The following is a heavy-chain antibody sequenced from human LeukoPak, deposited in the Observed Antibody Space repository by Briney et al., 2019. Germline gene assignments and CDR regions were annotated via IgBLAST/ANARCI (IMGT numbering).Heavy chain of an antibody. D-gene: IGHD3-9*01. CDR2: ISGSGGST. Sequence: PGGSLRLSCAASGFTFSSYAMSWVRQAPGKGLEWVSAISGSGGSTYYADSVKGRFTISRDNSKNTLYLQMNSLRAEDTAVYYCAKDRYDILTGYYNPLDYWGQGTLVTVSS. J-gene: IGHJ4*02. V-gene: IGHV3-23*01. CDR1: GFTFSSYA. CDR3: AKDRYDILTGYYNPLDY.